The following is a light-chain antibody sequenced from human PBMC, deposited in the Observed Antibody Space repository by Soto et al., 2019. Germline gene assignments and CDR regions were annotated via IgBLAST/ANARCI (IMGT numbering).Light chain of an antibody. Sequence: DIQMTQSPSTLSASVGDRVTITCRASQSISNWLAWYQQKPGKAPKLLIYKASSLESGVPSRFSGSGSGTEFTLTISSLQPDDFATYYCQQYNSYLTVGGGTKVDSK. V-gene: IGKV1-5*03. CDR2: KAS. J-gene: IGKJ4*01. CDR3: QQYNSYLT. CDR1: QSISNW.